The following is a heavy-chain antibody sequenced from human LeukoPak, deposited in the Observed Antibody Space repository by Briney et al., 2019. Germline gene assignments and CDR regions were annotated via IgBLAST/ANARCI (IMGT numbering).Heavy chain of an antibody. Sequence: PSETLSLTCAVYGGSFSGYYWSWIRQPPGKGLEWIGEINHSGSTNYNPSLKSRVTISVDTSKNQYSLKLSSVTAADTAVYYCARGSAVVVISPSPSTLSNYFDYWGQGTLVTVSS. CDR1: GGSFSGYY. CDR3: ARGSAVVVISPSPSTLSNYFDY. CDR2: INHSGST. J-gene: IGHJ4*02. V-gene: IGHV4-34*01. D-gene: IGHD3-22*01.